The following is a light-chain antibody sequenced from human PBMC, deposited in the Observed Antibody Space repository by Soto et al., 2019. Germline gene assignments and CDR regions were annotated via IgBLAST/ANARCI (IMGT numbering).Light chain of an antibody. CDR1: QSVSNC. Sequence: EIVLTQSPATLSLSPGERATLSCRASQSVSNCLGWYQQKPGQAPRLLIYDASTRVTGIPARFSGSGSGTDLTLTISSLEPEDFAVYSCQQCSNWPPITFGQGTRLEIK. V-gene: IGKV3-11*01. CDR3: QQCSNWPPIT. CDR2: DAS. J-gene: IGKJ5*01.